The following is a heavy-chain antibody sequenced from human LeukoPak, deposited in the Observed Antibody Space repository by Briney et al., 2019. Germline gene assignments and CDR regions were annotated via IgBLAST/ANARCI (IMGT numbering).Heavy chain of an antibody. D-gene: IGHD6-13*01. CDR3: ARNQLGFDY. CDR2: IIPIFGTG. CDR1: GGTFSTYS. J-gene: IGHJ4*02. Sequence: SVKVSCKASGGTFSTYSINWVRQAPGQGLEWMGGIIPIFGTGNYAQKFQGRVTITADESTSTAYMELSGLRYEDTAVYYCARNQLGFDYWGQGALVTVSS. V-gene: IGHV1-69*13.